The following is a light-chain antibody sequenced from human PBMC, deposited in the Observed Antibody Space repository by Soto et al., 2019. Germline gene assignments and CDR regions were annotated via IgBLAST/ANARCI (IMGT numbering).Light chain of an antibody. Sequence: EVVMTQSPATLSVSPGERVTLSCRASQSINAHLAWYQQKPGQAPRLLIHGASTRATGIPARFSGSGFGTEFILTINSLQSEDFAVYYCQQYNNWLWTFGQGTKEEIQ. CDR3: QQYNNWLWT. CDR2: GAS. CDR1: QSINAH. V-gene: IGKV3-15*01. J-gene: IGKJ1*01.